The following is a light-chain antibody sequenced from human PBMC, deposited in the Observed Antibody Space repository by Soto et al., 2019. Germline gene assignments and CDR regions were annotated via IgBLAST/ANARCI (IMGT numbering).Light chain of an antibody. CDR2: GAS. CDR3: QKLNAYPPWT. Sequence: QLTQSPSSLSASVGDRVTITCRASQGIGSDLAWYQQKPGRAPKLLIFGASTLQSGVPSRFSGSGSGTDFTLTVSSLQAEDFATYFCQKLNAYPPWTFGQGTKVEIK. J-gene: IGKJ1*01. V-gene: IGKV1-9*01. CDR1: QGIGSD.